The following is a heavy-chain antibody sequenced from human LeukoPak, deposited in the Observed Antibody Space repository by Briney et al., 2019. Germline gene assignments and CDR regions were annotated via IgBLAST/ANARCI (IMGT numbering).Heavy chain of an antibody. Sequence: SETLSLTCTVSGGSISSYYWSWIRQPPGKGLEWIGYIYYSGSTNYNPSLKSRVTISVDTSKNQFSLKLSSVTAADPAVYYCARGMVTYYYYYGMDVWGQGTTVTVSS. CDR2: IYYSGST. CDR3: ARGMVTYYYYYGMDV. CDR1: GGSISSYY. J-gene: IGHJ6*02. V-gene: IGHV4-59*12. D-gene: IGHD5-18*01.